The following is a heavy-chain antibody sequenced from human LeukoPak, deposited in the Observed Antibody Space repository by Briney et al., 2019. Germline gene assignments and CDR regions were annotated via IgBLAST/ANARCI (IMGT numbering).Heavy chain of an antibody. CDR1: GYSFTSYW. CDR2: TYPGDSDT. J-gene: IGHJ4*02. D-gene: IGHD3-22*01. Sequence: PGESLKISCKGSGYSFTSYWIGWVRQMPGKGLEWMGITYPGDSDTRYSPSFQGQVTISADKSISTAYLQWSSLKASDTALYYCARCGTDSSGYHPTKFDYWGQGTLVTVSS. V-gene: IGHV5-51*01. CDR3: ARCGTDSSGYHPTKFDY.